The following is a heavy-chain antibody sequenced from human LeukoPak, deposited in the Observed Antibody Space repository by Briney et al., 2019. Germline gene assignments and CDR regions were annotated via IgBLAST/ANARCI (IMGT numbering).Heavy chain of an antibody. CDR3: ARDDYYYYYMDV. V-gene: IGHV1-2*02. Sequence: ASVKVSCKASGYTFTGYYMHWVRQAPGQGLEWMGWINPNSGGTNYAQKFQGRVTMTRDTSISTAYMELSRLRSDDTAVYYCARDDYYYYYMDVWGKGTTVTVSS. CDR2: INPNSGGT. J-gene: IGHJ6*03. CDR1: GYTFTGYY.